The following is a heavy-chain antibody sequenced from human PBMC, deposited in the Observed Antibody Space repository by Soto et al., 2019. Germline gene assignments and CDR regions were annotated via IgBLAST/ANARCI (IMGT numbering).Heavy chain of an antibody. CDR2: INHSGST. J-gene: IGHJ5*01. CDR1: GGSFSGYY. D-gene: IGHD2-2*01. CDR3: ASLYHCSSTSCYPLFDS. V-gene: IGHV4-34*01. Sequence: SETLSLTCAVYGGSFSGYYWSWIRQPPGKGLEWIGEINHSGSTNYNPSLKSRVTISVDTSKNQFSLKLSSVTAADTAVYYCASLYHCSSTSCYPLFDSWGQGTLVAAPS.